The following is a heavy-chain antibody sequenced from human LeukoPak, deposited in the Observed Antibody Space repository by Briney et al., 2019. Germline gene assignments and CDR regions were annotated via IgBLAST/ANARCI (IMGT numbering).Heavy chain of an antibody. V-gene: IGHV3-48*03. J-gene: IGHJ5*02. CDR2: ISSSGNSI. CDR3: ARPVILPAAIGGNWFDP. Sequence: AGRSLRLSCAASGFTFSTYALHWIRQAPGKGLEWVSYISSSGNSIYYADSVKGRFTISRDNAKNSLYLQMNSLRAEDTAVYYCARPVILPAAIGGNWFDPWGQGTLVTVSS. D-gene: IGHD2-2*01. CDR1: GFTFSTYA.